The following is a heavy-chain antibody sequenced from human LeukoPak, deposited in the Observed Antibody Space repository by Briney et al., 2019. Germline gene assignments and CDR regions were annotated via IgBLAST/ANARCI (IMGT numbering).Heavy chain of an antibody. CDR3: ARVRSLFYFDY. Sequence: GGSLRLSCAASGFTFDDYAMHWVRQAPGKGLEWVSSISSSSSYIYYADSVKGRFTISRDNAKNSLYLQMNSLRAEDTAVYYCARVRSLFYFDYWGQGTLATVSS. CDR2: ISSSSSYI. CDR1: GFTFDDYA. V-gene: IGHV3-21*04. J-gene: IGHJ4*02.